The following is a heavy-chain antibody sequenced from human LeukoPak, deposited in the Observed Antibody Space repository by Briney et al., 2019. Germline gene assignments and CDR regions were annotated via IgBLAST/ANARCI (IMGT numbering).Heavy chain of an antibody. Sequence: GGSLRLSCAAAGFTFSNFPMHWVRQAPGKGLEFVSAISPDASTIYYANSLKGRFTISRDNSKNTLYLQMGGLRAEDTAVYYCARWAPGLDYWGQGTLVTVSS. J-gene: IGHJ4*02. CDR2: ISPDASTI. CDR1: GFTFSNFP. V-gene: IGHV3-64*01. CDR3: ARWAPGLDY.